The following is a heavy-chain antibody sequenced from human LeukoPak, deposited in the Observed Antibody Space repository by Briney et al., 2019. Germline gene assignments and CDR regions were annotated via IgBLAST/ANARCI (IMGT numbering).Heavy chain of an antibody. J-gene: IGHJ6*02. V-gene: IGHV1-8*01. CDR2: MNPNSGNT. Sequence: ASVKVSCKASGYTFTSYDIIWVRQATGQGLEWMGWMNPNSGNTGYAQKFQGRVTMTRNTSISTAYMELSSLRSEDTAVYYCARPLEYYYYYGMDVWGQGTTVTVSS. CDR1: GYTFTSYD. CDR3: ARPLEYYYYYGMDV.